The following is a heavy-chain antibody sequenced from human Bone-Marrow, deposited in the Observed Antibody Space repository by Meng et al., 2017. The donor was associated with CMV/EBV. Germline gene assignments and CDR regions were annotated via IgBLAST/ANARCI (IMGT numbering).Heavy chain of an antibody. Sequence: LSLTCAASGFTFDDYAMHWVRQAPGKGLEWVSGISWNSGSIGYADSVKGRFTISRDNAKNSLYLQMNSLRAEDTAVYYCARSRSYYDFWSGSDAFDIWGQGTMVTVSS. J-gene: IGHJ3*02. CDR3: ARSRSYYDFWSGSDAFDI. V-gene: IGHV3-9*01. CDR1: GFTFDDYA. D-gene: IGHD3-3*01. CDR2: ISWNSGSI.